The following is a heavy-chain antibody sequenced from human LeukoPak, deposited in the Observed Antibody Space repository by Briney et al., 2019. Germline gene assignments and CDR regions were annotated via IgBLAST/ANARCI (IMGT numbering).Heavy chain of an antibody. CDR3: ARYCSSTSCYRDNDY. CDR2: IYASGST. J-gene: IGHJ4*02. CDR1: GGSISSGSYY. D-gene: IGHD2-2*02. V-gene: IGHV4-61*02. Sequence: SETLSLTCTVSGGSISSGSYYWRWIRQPAGKGLEWIGRIYASGSTNYNPSLKSRVTISVDTSKNQFSLKLSSVTAADTAVYYCARYCSSTSCYRDNDYWGQGTLVTVSS.